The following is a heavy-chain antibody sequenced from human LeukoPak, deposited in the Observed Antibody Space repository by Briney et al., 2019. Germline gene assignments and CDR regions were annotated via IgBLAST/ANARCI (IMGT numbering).Heavy chain of an antibody. Sequence: ASVKVSCKASGYTFTSYGISWVRQAPGQGLEWMGWISAYNGNTNYAQKLQGRVTMTTDTSTSTAYMELRSLRSDDMAVYYCARRDIVVVPAAQLAFDIWGQGTMVTVSS. CDR3: ARRDIVVVPAAQLAFDI. CDR1: GYTFTSYG. V-gene: IGHV1-18*03. CDR2: ISAYNGNT. D-gene: IGHD2-2*01. J-gene: IGHJ3*02.